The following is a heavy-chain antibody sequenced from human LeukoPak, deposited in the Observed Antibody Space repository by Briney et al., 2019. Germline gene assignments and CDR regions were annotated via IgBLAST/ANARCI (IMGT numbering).Heavy chain of an antibody. Sequence: GRSLRLSCAASGFTFSSYGMHWVRQAPGKGLEWVAVIWYDGSNKYYADSVKGRFTISRDNSKNTLYLQMNSLRAEDTAVYYCARDLVLRYFDWLLPPYYYYYGMDVWGQGTTVTVSS. D-gene: IGHD3-9*01. CDR1: GFTFSSYG. CDR3: ARDLVLRYFDWLLPPYYYYYGMDV. CDR2: IWYDGSNK. V-gene: IGHV3-33*01. J-gene: IGHJ6*02.